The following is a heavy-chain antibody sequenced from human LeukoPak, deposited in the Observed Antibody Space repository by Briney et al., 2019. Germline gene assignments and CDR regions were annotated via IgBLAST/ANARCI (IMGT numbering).Heavy chain of an antibody. CDR2: TRTKANSYTT. V-gene: IGHV3-72*01. CDR3: ARGGSKRDPVFDP. J-gene: IGHJ5*02. CDR1: GFTFSDHY. D-gene: IGHD4-11*01. Sequence: PGGSLRLSCAASGFTFSDHYMDWVRQAPGKGLEWVGRTRTKANSYTTEYAASVKGRFTISRDDSKNSLFLQMNSLKVEDTAVYYCARGGSKRDPVFDPWGQGTLVTVSS.